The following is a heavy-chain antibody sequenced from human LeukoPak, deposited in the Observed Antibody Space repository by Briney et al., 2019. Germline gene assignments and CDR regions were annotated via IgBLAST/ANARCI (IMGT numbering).Heavy chain of an antibody. CDR3: ARVELLWFGELADY. Sequence: GGTLRLSCAASGFTFSSYSMNWVRQAPGKGLEWVSYISSSSSTIYYADSVKGRFTISRDNAKNSLYLQMNSLRAEDTAVYYCARVELLWFGELADYWGQGTLVTVSS. D-gene: IGHD3-10*01. V-gene: IGHV3-48*04. J-gene: IGHJ4*02. CDR2: ISSSSSTI. CDR1: GFTFSSYS.